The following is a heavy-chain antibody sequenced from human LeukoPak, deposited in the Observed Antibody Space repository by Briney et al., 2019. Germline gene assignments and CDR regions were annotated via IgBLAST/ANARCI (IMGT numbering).Heavy chain of an antibody. V-gene: IGHV5-51*01. D-gene: IGHD3-10*01. Sequence: GESLKISCKGSGYSFTIYWIAWVRQMPGKGLEWMGIIYPGDSDTRYSPSFQGQVTISADKSISTAYLQWSSLKVSDTAMHYCARLETMVRGVITHFDYWGQGTLVTVSS. CDR1: GYSFTIYW. CDR2: IYPGDSDT. CDR3: ARLETMVRGVITHFDY. J-gene: IGHJ4*02.